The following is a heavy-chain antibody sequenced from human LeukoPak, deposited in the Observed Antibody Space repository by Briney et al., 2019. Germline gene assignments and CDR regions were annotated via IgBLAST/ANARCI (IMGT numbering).Heavy chain of an antibody. CDR3: AKELGQWRTTGYFDY. J-gene: IGHJ4*02. V-gene: IGHV3-23*01. Sequence: GGSLRLSCAASGFTFSSYATSWVRQAPGKGLEWVSAISGSGGSTYYADSVKGRFTISRDNSKNTLYLQMNSLRAEDTAVYYCAKELGQWRTTGYFDYWGQGTLVTVSS. CDR2: ISGSGGST. D-gene: IGHD6-19*01. CDR1: GFTFSSYA.